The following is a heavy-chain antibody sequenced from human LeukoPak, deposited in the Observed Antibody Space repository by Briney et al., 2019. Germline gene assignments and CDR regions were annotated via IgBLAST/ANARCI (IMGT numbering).Heavy chain of an antibody. V-gene: IGHV4-34*01. D-gene: IGHD6-19*01. CDR1: GGSFSGYH. J-gene: IGHJ2*01. CDR2: IHHRGST. Sequence: TASETLSLTCAVYGGSFSGYHWTWIRQPPGKELEWIGEIHHRGSTTYNPSLKSRVTISVDTSENQLSLKLSSATAADTAVYYCARGGSGWFWYFDLWGRGALVTVSS. CDR3: ARGGSGWFWYFDL.